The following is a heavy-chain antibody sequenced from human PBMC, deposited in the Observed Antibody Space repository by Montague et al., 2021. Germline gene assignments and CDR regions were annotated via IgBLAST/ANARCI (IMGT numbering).Heavy chain of an antibody. CDR2: INTSGITI. Sequence: SLRLSCAASGFTFSDYSMSWIRQAPGKGLEWVSYINTSGITIYYADSVKGRFTISRDNAKNSLYLQMNSLRAEDTAVYYCARRRKGADYWGQGTLVTVSS. V-gene: IGHV3-11*01. CDR1: GFTFSDYS. J-gene: IGHJ4*02. D-gene: IGHD4/OR15-4a*01. CDR3: ARRRKGADY.